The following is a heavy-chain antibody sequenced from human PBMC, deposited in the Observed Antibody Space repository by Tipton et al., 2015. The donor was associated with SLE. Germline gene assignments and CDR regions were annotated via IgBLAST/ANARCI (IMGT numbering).Heavy chain of an antibody. Sequence: TLSLTCTVSGGSISSSSYYWGWIRQPPGKGLEWIGYIYYSGSTYYNPSLKSRVTISVDTSKKQFSLKLSSVTAADTAVYYCARQPHGGSDWGQGTLVTVSS. CDR1: GGSISSSSYY. CDR2: IYYSGST. CDR3: ARQPHGGSD. D-gene: IGHD3-16*01. J-gene: IGHJ4*02. V-gene: IGHV4-61*05.